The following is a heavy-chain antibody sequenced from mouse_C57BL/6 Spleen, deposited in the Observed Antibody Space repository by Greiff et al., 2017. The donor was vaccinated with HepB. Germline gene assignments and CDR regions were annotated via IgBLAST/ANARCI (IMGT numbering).Heavy chain of an antibody. CDR1: GFNIKDDY. CDR3: TKRAY. CDR2: IDPENGDT. Sequence: EVKLVESGAELVRPGASVKLSCTASGFNIKDDYMHWVKQRPEQGLEWIGWIDPENGDTEYASKFQGKATITADTSSNTAYLKLSSLTSEDTAVYYCTKRAYWGQGTLVTVSA. J-gene: IGHJ3*01. V-gene: IGHV14-4*01.